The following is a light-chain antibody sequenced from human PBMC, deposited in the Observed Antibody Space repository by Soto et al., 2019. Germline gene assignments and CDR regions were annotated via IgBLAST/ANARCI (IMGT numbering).Light chain of an antibody. Sequence: IVMTQSPLSLPVTPGEPASISCRSSQSLLHSNRYKYLDWYLQKPGQSPQLLIYLGSNRAPGVPDRFSGSGSGADFTLSISRLEPEDFAVYYCQQYGSSPPRTFGQWTKVDIK. V-gene: IGKV2-28*01. CDR1: QSLLHSNRYKY. CDR3: QQYGSSPPRT. CDR2: LGS. J-gene: IGKJ1*01.